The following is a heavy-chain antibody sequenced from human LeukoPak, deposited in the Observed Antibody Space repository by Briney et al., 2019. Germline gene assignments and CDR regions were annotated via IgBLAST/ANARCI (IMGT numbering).Heavy chain of an antibody. J-gene: IGHJ5*02. CDR1: GFTFASET. Sequence: GGSLRLSCAASGFTFASETMNWVRQAPGKGLEWVSSISSSSTYIYYADSVRGRFTISRDNAKNLIFLQMNSLRVEDTALYYCARGTQDDYVWGSYRHSWFDPWGQGILVTVST. CDR3: ARGTQDDYVWGSYRHSWFDP. CDR2: ISSSSTYI. V-gene: IGHV3-21*01. D-gene: IGHD3-16*02.